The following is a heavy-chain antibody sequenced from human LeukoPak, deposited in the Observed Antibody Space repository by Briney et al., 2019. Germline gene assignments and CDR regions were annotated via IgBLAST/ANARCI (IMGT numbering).Heavy chain of an antibody. CDR1: GGSISSYY. Sequence: SETLSLTCTVSGGSISSYYWSWIRQPPGKGLEWIGRIYTSGSTNYNPSLKSRVTMSVDTSKNQFSLKLSSVTAADTAVYYCARDLVAARPMGWFDPWGQGTLVTVSS. D-gene: IGHD6-6*01. V-gene: IGHV4-4*07. CDR2: IYTSGST. J-gene: IGHJ5*02. CDR3: ARDLVAARPMGWFDP.